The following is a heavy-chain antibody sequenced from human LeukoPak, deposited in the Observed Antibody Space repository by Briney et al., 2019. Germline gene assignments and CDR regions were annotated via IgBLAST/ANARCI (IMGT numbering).Heavy chain of an antibody. CDR2: ISNYNGNT. CDR1: GYSFVHYG. Sequence: GASVKVSCKASGYSFVHYGINWVRQAPGQGLEWMGWISNYNGNTKYAQKFQGRVTMTTDTSTSTAYMELRSLRSDDTAVYYCASGRYSSGCPDYWGQGTLVTVSS. J-gene: IGHJ4*02. V-gene: IGHV1-18*01. D-gene: IGHD6-19*01. CDR3: ASGRYSSGCPDY.